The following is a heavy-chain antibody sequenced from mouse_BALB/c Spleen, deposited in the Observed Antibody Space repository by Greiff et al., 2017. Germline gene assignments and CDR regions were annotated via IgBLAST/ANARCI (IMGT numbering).Heavy chain of an antibody. Sequence: VKLQESGAELMKPGASVKISCKATGYTFSSYWIEWVKQRPGHGLEWIGEILPGSGSTNYNEKFKGKATFTADTSSNTAYMQLSSLTSEDSAVYYCASGGSSGYAWGQGTLVTVSA. CDR2: ILPGSGST. V-gene: IGHV1-9*01. J-gene: IGHJ3*01. CDR1: GYTFSSYW. CDR3: ASGGSSGYA. D-gene: IGHD3-1*01.